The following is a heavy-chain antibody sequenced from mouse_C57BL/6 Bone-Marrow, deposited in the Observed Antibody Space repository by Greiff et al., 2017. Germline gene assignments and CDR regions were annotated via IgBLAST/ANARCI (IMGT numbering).Heavy chain of an antibody. CDR3: ARSGDGYFLYYFDY. CDR2: INPSSGYT. Sequence: QVHVKQSGAELAKPGASVKLSCKASGYTFTSYWMHWVKQRPGQGLEWIGYINPSSGYTKYNQKFKDKSTLTADKSSSRAYMQLSSLSYEDSAVYYCARSGDGYFLYYFDYWGQGTTLTVSS. CDR1: GYTFTSYW. D-gene: IGHD2-3*01. V-gene: IGHV1-7*01. J-gene: IGHJ2*01.